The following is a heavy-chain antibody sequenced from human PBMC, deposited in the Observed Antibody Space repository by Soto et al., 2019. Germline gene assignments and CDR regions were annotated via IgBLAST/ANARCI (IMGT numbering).Heavy chain of an antibody. J-gene: IGHJ6*02. V-gene: IGHV1-46*01. Sequence: ASVKVSCKASGYTFTSYYMHWVRQAPGQGLERMGIINPSGGSTSYAQKFQGRVTMTRDTSTSTVYMELSSLRAENTAEYYCARGGSPLLRFLEWLLDYYGMDVWGQGTTVTVSS. CDR2: INPSGGST. CDR1: GYTFTSYY. CDR3: ARGGSPLLRFLEWLLDYYGMDV. D-gene: IGHD3-3*01.